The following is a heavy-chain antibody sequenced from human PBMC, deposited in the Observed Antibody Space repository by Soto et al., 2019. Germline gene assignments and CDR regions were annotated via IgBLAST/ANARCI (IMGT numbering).Heavy chain of an antibody. CDR3: AKDPGGYCSGGSCNP. D-gene: IGHD2-15*01. V-gene: IGHV3-23*01. CDR2: ISGRGGST. J-gene: IGHJ5*02. CDR1: GFTFSSYA. Sequence: EVQLLESGGGLVQPGGSLRLSCAASGFTFSSYAMIWVRQAPGKGLEWVSAISGRGGSTYYADSVKGRFTISRDNSKNTLYLQMNSLRAEDTAVYYCAKDPGGYCSGGSCNPWGQGTLVTVSS.